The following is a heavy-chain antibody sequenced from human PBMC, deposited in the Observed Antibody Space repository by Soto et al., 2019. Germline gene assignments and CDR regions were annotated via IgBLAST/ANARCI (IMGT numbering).Heavy chain of an antibody. CDR3: ARGYDFVWGSYRSDAFDI. J-gene: IGHJ3*02. V-gene: IGHV1-3*01. D-gene: IGHD3-16*02. Sequence: ASVKVSCKASGYTFTKNAIHWVRQAPVQRLEWLGWLNAGNSNREYSQKFQGRIIMTKDTSASTAYMELSSLISEDTAVYYCARGYDFVWGSYRSDAFDIWGQGTMVTV. CDR1: GYTFTKNA. CDR2: LNAGNSNR.